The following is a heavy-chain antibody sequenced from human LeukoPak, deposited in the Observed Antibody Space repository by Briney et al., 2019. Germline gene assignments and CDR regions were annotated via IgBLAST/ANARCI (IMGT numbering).Heavy chain of an antibody. J-gene: IGHJ4*02. CDR1: GDSVSSGRYY. D-gene: IGHD4-17*01. Sequence: SETLSLTCTVSGDSVSSGRYYWTWIRQPPGKALEWIGYMYYTGTTAYNPSLKSRVTISIDMSKNQFSLKLSSVTAADTAIYYCATPGPNYGDLAYDSWGQGTLVTLSS. CDR3: ATPGPNYGDLAYDS. CDR2: MYYTGTT. V-gene: IGHV4-61*01.